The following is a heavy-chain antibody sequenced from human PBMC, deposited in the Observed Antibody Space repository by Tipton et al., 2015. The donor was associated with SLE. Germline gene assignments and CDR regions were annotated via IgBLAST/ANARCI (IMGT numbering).Heavy chain of an antibody. Sequence: TLSLTCNVSGGSISSSSYFWGWIRQPPGKGLEWIGYIDYSGNTYYNPSLKSRLIISMDTSKNQFSLDLRSVTAADTALYYCARTLGIRRFQFDSWGQGTLVTVSS. V-gene: IGHV4-31*03. J-gene: IGHJ4*02. CDR3: ARTLGIRRFQFDS. CDR2: IDYSGNT. D-gene: IGHD7-27*01. CDR1: GGSISSSSYF.